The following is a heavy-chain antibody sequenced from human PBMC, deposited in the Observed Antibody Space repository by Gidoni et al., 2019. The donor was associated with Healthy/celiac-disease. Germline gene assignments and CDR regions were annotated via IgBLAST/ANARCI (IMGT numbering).Heavy chain of an antibody. CDR3: ARSPDYDFWSGPYYYGMDV. Sequence: QGQLQVSGPGLVKPSETLSLTCTVSGGPISSYDWSWIRQPPGKGLEWIGYIYYSGSTNSNPSLKSRVTISVDTSKNQFSLKLSSVTAADTAVYYCARSPDYDFWSGPYYYGMDVWGQGTTVTVSS. CDR1: GGPISSYD. J-gene: IGHJ6*02. D-gene: IGHD3-3*01. CDR2: IYYSGST. V-gene: IGHV4-59*01.